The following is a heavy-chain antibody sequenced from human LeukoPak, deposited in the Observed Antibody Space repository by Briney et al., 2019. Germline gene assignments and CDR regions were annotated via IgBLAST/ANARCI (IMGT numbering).Heavy chain of an antibody. V-gene: IGHV3-23*01. CDR2: ISGSGGNT. D-gene: IGHD2-15*01. J-gene: IGHJ3*02. CDR1: GFTFSTYG. CDR3: AKDGRYCSGGSCYDAFDI. Sequence: PGGTLRLSCGASGFTFSTYGMSWVRQAPGKGLEWVSAISGSGGNTYYADSVKGRFTISRDNSKNTLYLQMNSLRAEDTAVYYCAKDGRYCSGGSCYDAFDIWGQGTMVTVSS.